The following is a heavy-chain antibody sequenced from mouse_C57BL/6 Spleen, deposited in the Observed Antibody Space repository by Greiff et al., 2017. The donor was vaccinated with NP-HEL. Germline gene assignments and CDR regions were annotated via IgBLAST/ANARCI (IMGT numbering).Heavy chain of an antibody. CDR1: GFTFSSYA. CDR2: ISDGGSYT. CDR3: ARDVWYYGTAY. D-gene: IGHD1-1*01. V-gene: IGHV5-4*01. Sequence: EVKVVESGGGLVKPGGSLKLSCAASGFTFSSYAMSWVRQTPEKRLEWVATISDGGSYTYYPDNVKGRFTISRDNAKNNLYLQMSHLKSEDTAMYYCARDVWYYGTAYWGQGTLVTVSA. J-gene: IGHJ3*01.